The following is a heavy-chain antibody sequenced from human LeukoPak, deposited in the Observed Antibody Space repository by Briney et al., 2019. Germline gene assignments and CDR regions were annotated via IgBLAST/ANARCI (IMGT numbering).Heavy chain of an antibody. V-gene: IGHV1-18*01. D-gene: IGHD1-26*01. CDR3: AREPLLYSGSYSTYDY. Sequence: ASVKVSCKASGYTFTSYGISWVRQAPGQGLEWMGWISAYNGNTNYAQKLQGRVTMTTDTSTSTAYMELRSLRSDDTAVYYCAREPLLYSGSYSTYDYWGQGTLATVSS. CDR1: GYTFTSYG. CDR2: ISAYNGNT. J-gene: IGHJ4*02.